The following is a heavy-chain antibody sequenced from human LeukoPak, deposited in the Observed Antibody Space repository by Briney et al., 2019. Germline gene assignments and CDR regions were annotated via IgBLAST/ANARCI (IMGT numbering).Heavy chain of an antibody. D-gene: IGHD2-15*01. V-gene: IGHV1-3*01. CDR1: GYTFTTYA. CDR2: INAGTAYT. CDR3: AREYCSGGSCYPWSY. J-gene: IGHJ4*02. Sequence: ASVKVSCKASGYTFTTYAMHWVRQAPGQRLEWMGWINAGTAYTKYSQKFQGRVTFTRDTSASTAYMELSSLRSEDTAVYYCAREYCSGGSCYPWSYWGQGTLVIVSS.